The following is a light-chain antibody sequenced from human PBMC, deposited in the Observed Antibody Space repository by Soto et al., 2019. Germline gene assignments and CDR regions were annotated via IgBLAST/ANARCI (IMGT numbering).Light chain of an antibody. CDR2: GAS. V-gene: IGKV3-20*01. CDR1: QSVSNNY. CDR3: QQYCSSGT. J-gene: IGKJ1*01. Sequence: EIVLTQSPGTLSLSPGERATLSCRASQSVSNNYLAWYQQKPGQAPRLLIYGASNRATGIPDRFSGSGSGTDFTLTSSRLEPEDYAVYYCQQYCSSGTFGQVTKVEIK.